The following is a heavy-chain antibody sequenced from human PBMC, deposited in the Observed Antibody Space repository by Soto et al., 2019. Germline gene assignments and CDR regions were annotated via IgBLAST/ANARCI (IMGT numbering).Heavy chain of an antibody. D-gene: IGHD2-15*01. CDR2: ISYDGRNK. J-gene: IGHJ6*02. CDR3: VRDTAYCSGGTCYSSHDMDV. V-gene: IGHV3-30*04. Sequence: PXGSLRLSCAASGFTFISCAMHGVRQAPGKGLEWVAVISYDGRNKYYADSVKGRFTISRDNSKNTLYLEMNSLRVEDTAVYHCVRDTAYCSGGTCYSSHDMDVWGQGTTVTVSS. CDR1: GFTFISCA.